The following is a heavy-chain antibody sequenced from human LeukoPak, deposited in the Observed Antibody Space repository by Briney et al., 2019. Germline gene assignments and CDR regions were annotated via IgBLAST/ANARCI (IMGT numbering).Heavy chain of an antibody. CDR3: ARGGGVPVAIHFSGYFYSGMDV. J-gene: IGHJ6*02. D-gene: IGHD2-2*01. CDR2: ISAYNGNT. V-gene: IGHV1-18*01. Sequence: GASVKVSCKASGGTFSSYAISWVRQAPGQGLEWMGWISAYNGNTNYAQKFQGRVTMTTDTSTSTAYMELRSLRSDDTAVYYCARGGGVPVAIHFSGYFYSGMDVWGQGTTVTVSS. CDR1: GGTFSSYA.